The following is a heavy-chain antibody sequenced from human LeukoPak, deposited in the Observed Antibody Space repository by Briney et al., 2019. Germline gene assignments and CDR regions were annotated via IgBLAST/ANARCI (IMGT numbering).Heavy chain of an antibody. CDR3: VLDLFSSFAFDI. Sequence: GGSLRLSCAASGFTSIMYCMHWVRQAPGKGLLWVSRINSDGSSTYYADSVKGRFTTSRDNAKNALHLQMNSLTAEDTAVYYCVLDLFSSFAFDIWGQGTMVTVSS. CDR2: INSDGSST. D-gene: IGHD3/OR15-3a*01. CDR1: GFTSIMYC. V-gene: IGHV3-74*01. J-gene: IGHJ3*02.